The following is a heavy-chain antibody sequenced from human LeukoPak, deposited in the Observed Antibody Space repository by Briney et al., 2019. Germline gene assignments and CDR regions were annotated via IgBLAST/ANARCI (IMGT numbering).Heavy chain of an antibody. CDR1: GFTFSTSS. CDR3: AADLPGGSDAFDI. Sequence: ASVKVSCKASGFTFSTSSIQWVRQARGQRLEWIGWIVVGSGTTNRAQRFQGRVTFTRDMSTSTAYMDLSSLRSDDAAVYFCAADLPGGSDAFDIWGRGTMVTVSS. J-gene: IGHJ3*02. V-gene: IGHV1-58*02. CDR2: IVVGSGTT. D-gene: IGHD3-16*01.